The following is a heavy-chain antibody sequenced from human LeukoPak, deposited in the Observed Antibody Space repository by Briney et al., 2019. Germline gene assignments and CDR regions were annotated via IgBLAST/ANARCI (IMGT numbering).Heavy chain of an antibody. CDR2: IYHSGST. V-gene: IGHV4-38-2*02. D-gene: IGHD6-19*01. J-gene: IGHJ3*02. Sequence: SETLSRTCTVSGYSISSGYYWGWIRQPPGKGLEWIGSIYHSGSTYYNPSLKSRVTTSVDTSKNQFSLKLSSVTAADTAVYYCASSKSVAGAFDAFDIWGQGTMVTVSS. CDR3: ASSKSVAGAFDAFDI. CDR1: GYSISSGYY.